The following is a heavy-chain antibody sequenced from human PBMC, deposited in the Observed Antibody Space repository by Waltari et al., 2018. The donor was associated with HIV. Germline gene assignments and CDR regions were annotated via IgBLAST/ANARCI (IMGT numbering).Heavy chain of an antibody. D-gene: IGHD2-2*01. V-gene: IGHV1-8*01. CDR2: MNPNSGNT. CDR1: GYTFTSYD. CDR3: ARLGYCSSTSCYYYYYYGMDV. J-gene: IGHJ6*02. Sequence: QVQLVQSGAEVKKPGASVTVSCKASGYTFTSYDINWVRPATGQGLEWMGWMNPNSGNTGYAQKFQGRVTMTRNTSISTAYMELSSLRSEDTAVYYCARLGYCSSTSCYYYYYYGMDVWGQGTTVTVSS.